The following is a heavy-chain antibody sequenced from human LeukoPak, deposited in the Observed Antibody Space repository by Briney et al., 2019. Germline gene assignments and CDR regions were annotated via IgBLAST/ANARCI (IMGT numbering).Heavy chain of an antibody. CDR1: GYTFTSYY. Sequence: GASVKVSCKASGYTFTSYYMHWVRQAPGQGLEWMGIINPSGGSTSYAQKFQGRVTMTRDTSTSTVYMELSSLRSEDTAVYYCARVCGGDCYHYDAFDIWGQGTMVTVSS. CDR3: ARVCGGDCYHYDAFDI. D-gene: IGHD2-21*02. J-gene: IGHJ3*02. V-gene: IGHV1-46*01. CDR2: INPSGGST.